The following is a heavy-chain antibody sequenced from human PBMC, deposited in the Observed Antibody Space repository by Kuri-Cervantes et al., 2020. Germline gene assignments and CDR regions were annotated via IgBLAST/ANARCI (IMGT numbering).Heavy chain of an antibody. CDR2: IWFDGTKI. CDR3: ARARFSGYEYFEN. J-gene: IGHJ4*02. Sequence: GESLKISCAASGFTFSSYWMDWVRQAPGKELEWVSIIWFDGTKIYYADSVKGRFTISRDDSKSTLYLQMNSLRVEDTAVYYCARARFSGYEYFENWGQGTLVTVSS. D-gene: IGHD5-12*01. CDR1: GFTFSSYW. V-gene: IGHV3-33*08.